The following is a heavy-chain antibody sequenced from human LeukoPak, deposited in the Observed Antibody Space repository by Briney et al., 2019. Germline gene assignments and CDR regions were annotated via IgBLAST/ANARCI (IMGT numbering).Heavy chain of an antibody. Sequence: SETLSLICAVYGGSFSGYYWSWIRQPPGKGLEWIGEINHSGSTNYNPSLKSRVTISVDTSKNQFSLKLSSVTAADTAVYYCARGRPNIVVPAARRTFDYWGQGTLVTVSS. J-gene: IGHJ4*02. D-gene: IGHD2-2*01. CDR2: INHSGST. V-gene: IGHV4-34*01. CDR3: ARGRPNIVVPAARRTFDY. CDR1: GGSFSGYY.